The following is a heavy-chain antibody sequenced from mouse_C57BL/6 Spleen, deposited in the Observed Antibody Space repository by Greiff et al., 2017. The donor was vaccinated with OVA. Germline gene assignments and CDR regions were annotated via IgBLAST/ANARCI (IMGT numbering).Heavy chain of an antibody. Sequence: VQLQQSGAGLVRPGASVTLSCKASGYTFTDYEMHWVKQTPVHGLEWIGAIDPETGGTAYNQKFKGKAILTADKSSSTAYMELRSLTSEDSAVYYCTRTFTTVVATGDYWGQGTTLTVSS. D-gene: IGHD1-1*01. CDR3: TRTFTTVVATGDY. CDR2: IDPETGGT. V-gene: IGHV1-15*01. CDR1: GYTFTDYE. J-gene: IGHJ2*01.